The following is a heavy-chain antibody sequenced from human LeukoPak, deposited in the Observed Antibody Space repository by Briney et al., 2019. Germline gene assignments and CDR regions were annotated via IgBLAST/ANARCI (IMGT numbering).Heavy chain of an antibody. CDR3: AKDLSGMAGPNYYYGMDV. Sequence: PGGSLRLSCAASGFTFSSYGMHWVRQAPGKGLEWVAVISYDGSNKYYADSVKGRFTISRDNSKNTLYLQMNSLRAEDTAVYYCAKDLSGMAGPNYYYGMDVWGKGTTVTVSS. V-gene: IGHV3-30*18. D-gene: IGHD6-19*01. CDR1: GFTFSSYG. J-gene: IGHJ6*04. CDR2: ISYDGSNK.